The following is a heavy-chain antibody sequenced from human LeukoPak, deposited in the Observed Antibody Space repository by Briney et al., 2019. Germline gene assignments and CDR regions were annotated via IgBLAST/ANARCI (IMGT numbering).Heavy chain of an antibody. CDR1: GFTFSSYG. Sequence: GSLRLSCAASGFTFSSYGMHWVRQAPGKGLEWVAVISYDGSNKYYADSVKGRFTISRDNSKNTLYLQMNSLRAEDTAVYYCAKLQQQLGYDYWGQGTLVTVSS. CDR2: ISYDGSNK. V-gene: IGHV3-30*18. J-gene: IGHJ4*02. D-gene: IGHD6-13*01. CDR3: AKLQQQLGYDY.